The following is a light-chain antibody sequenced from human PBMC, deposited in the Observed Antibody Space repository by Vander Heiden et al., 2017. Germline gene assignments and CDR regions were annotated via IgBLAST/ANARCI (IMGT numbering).Light chain of an antibody. Sequence: QSALTQPASVSGSPGKSITISCTGTSSDVGTYNLVSWYQQFPGKAPKLIIYEVNKWPSGVSNRFSGSKSGNTASLTISGLQAEDEADYYCSSYAGTVSVLFGGGTKLTVL. CDR3: SSYAGTVSVL. CDR2: EVN. V-gene: IGLV2-23*02. J-gene: IGLJ2*01. CDR1: SSDVGTYNL.